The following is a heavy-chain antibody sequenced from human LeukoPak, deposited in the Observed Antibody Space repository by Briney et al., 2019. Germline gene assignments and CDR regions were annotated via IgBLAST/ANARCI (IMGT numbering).Heavy chain of an antibody. D-gene: IGHD2-15*01. V-gene: IGHV1-69*13. CDR2: IIPIFGTA. CDR1: GGTFSSYA. Sequence: ASVKVSCKASGGTFSSYAISWVRQAPGQGLEWMGGIIPIFGTANYAQKFQGRVTITADESTSTAYMELSSLRSEDTAVYYCARVDCSGGSCYFDYWGQGTLVTVSS. CDR3: ARVDCSGGSCYFDY. J-gene: IGHJ4*02.